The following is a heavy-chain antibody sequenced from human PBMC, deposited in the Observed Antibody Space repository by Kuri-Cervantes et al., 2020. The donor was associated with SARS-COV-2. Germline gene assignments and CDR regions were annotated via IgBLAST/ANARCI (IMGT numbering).Heavy chain of an antibody. CDR3: ARTYSGGYSDAFDI. CDR2: ISYDGSNK. D-gene: IGHD1-26*01. V-gene: IGHV3-30*04. CDR1: GFTFSSYA. J-gene: IGHJ3*02. Sequence: GESLKISCAASGFTFSSYAMHWVRQAPGKGLEWVAVISYDGSNKYYADSVKGRFTISRDNSKNTLYLQMNSLRAEDTAVYYCARTYSGGYSDAFDIWGQGTMVTVSS.